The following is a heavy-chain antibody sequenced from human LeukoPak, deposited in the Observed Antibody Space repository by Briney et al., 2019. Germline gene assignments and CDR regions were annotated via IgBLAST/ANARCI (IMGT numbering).Heavy chain of an antibody. J-gene: IGHJ4*02. D-gene: IGHD6-19*01. CDR3: ARGTAVGYSSGWGRYYFDY. CDR1: SGSISSGGYY. V-gene: IGHV4-31*03. Sequence: SETLSLTCTVSSGSISSGGYYWSWIRQHPGKGLEWIAYIYHIGSPYYNPSLKSRVSISVDTSKNQFSVNLTSVTAADTAVYYCARGTAVGYSSGWGRYYFDYWGQGILVTVAS. CDR2: IYHIGSP.